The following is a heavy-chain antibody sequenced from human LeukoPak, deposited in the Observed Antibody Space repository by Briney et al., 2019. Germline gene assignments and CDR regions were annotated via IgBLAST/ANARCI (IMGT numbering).Heavy chain of an antibody. Sequence: GGSLRLSCAASGFTFSSYWMSWVRQAPGKGLEWVVNIKQDGSEKYYVDSVKGRFTISRDNAKNSLYLQMNSLRAEDTAVYYCARGGGDNYCSGGSCYDYYYYGMDVWGQGTTVTVSS. CDR2: IKQDGSEK. V-gene: IGHV3-7*01. CDR1: GFTFSSYW. D-gene: IGHD2-15*01. CDR3: ARGGGDNYCSGGSCYDYYYYGMDV. J-gene: IGHJ6*02.